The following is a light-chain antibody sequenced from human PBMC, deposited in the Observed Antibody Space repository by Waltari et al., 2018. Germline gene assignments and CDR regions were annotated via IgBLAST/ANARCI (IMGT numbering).Light chain of an antibody. Sequence: MTCGANNIGSKSVHWYQKKPGQAPVPVVYDDSDRPSGIPERFSGSNSGNTATLTITRVEAGDEADYYCQLWDKSSDPPYVLGPGTKVTVL. V-gene: IGLV3-21*02. J-gene: IGLJ1*01. CDR1: NIGSKS. CDR3: QLWDKSSDPPYV. CDR2: DDS.